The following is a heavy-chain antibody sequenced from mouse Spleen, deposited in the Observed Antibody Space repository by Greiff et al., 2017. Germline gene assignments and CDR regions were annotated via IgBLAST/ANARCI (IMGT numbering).Heavy chain of an antibody. V-gene: IGHV1-84*01. Sequence: VVESGAELVRPGSSVKISCKASGYAFSSYWMNWVKQRPGQGLEWIGWIYPGSGNTKYNEKFKGKATLTVDTSSSTAYMQLSSLTSEDSAVYFCAREEMIYYGKGGAMDYWGQGTSVTVSS. CDR1: GYAFSSYW. CDR3: AREEMIYYGKGGAMDY. D-gene: IGHD2-1*01. J-gene: IGHJ4*01. CDR2: IYPGSGNT.